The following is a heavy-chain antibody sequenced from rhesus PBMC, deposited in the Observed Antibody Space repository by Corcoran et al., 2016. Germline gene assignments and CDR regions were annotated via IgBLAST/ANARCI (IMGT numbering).Heavy chain of an antibody. Sequence: QVQLQESGPGLVKPSETLSLTCAVSGGSISRGYYYWSWNRQPPGKGLEWIGYITYSWSTSYNPSLKSRVTISRDTSKNQFSLKLSSVTAADAAVYYCARVAGVIPYYFDYWGQGVLVTVSS. CDR3: ARVAGVIPYYFDY. D-gene: IGHD3-34*01. J-gene: IGHJ4*01. V-gene: IGHV4-122*02. CDR2: ITYSWST. CDR1: GGSISRGYYY.